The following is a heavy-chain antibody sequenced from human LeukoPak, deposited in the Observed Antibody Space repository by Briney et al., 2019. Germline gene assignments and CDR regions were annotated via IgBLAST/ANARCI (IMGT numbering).Heavy chain of an antibody. D-gene: IGHD4-17*01. CDR3: ARVDYGYYYYYMDV. Sequence: SETLSLTCTVSGGSISSYYWSWIRQPPGKGLEWIGYIYYSGSTNYNPSLKSRVTISVDTSKNQFSLKLSSVTAADTAVYYCARVDYGYYYYYMDVWGKGTTVTVSS. CDR1: GGSISSYY. V-gene: IGHV4-59*01. CDR2: IYYSGST. J-gene: IGHJ6*03.